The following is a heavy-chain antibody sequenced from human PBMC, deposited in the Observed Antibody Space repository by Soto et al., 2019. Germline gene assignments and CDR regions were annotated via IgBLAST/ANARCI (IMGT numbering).Heavy chain of an antibody. CDR3: ARGGAGIAVAATAYY. D-gene: IGHD6-19*01. V-gene: IGHV1-8*01. Sequence: QVQLVQSGAEVKKPGASVKVSCKASGYAFTNYVINWVRQATGQGLEWRGWMNHENGNTGYAQKFQDRLIMTGDTSISTAYMELTSLRSEDTAVYYCARGGAGIAVAATAYYWGQGPLVTVSS. J-gene: IGHJ4*02. CDR1: GYAFTNYV. CDR2: MNHENGNT.